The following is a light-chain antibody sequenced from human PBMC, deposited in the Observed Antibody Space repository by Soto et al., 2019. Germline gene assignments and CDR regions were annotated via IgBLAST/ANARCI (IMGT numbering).Light chain of an antibody. J-gene: IGLJ2*01. CDR3: SSYTSSSTVV. CDR1: SSDVGGYNY. V-gene: IGLV2-14*01. Sequence: QSALTQPASVSGSPGQAITISCTGTSSDVGGYNYVSWYQQHPGKAPKLMIYDISNRPSGVSNRFSGSKSANTAPLTISGLQAEDEADYYCSSYTSSSTVVFAGGTKLTVL. CDR2: DIS.